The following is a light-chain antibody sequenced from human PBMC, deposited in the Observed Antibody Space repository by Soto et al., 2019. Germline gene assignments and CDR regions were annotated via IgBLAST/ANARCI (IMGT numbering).Light chain of an antibody. CDR2: GAS. J-gene: IGKJ5*01. V-gene: IGKV3-20*01. CDR3: QQYGSSLIT. CDR1: QSVTNNY. Sequence: DIVLTQSPGPLSLSPGEKATLSCRASQSVTNNYLAWYQQKPGQAPRLLIDGASSRATGVPDRFSGTGSGTDFTLTISRLEPEDFVVYYCQQYGSSLITFGQGTRLEIK.